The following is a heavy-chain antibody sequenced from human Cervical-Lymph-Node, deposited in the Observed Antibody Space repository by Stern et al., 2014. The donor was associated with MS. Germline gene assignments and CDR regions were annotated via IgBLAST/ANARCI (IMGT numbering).Heavy chain of an antibody. D-gene: IGHD5-18*01. Sequence: QLQLQESGPGLVKPSETLSLTCTVSGGSISSSSYYWGWIRQPPGKGLEWIGCIYYSGSTYYHPSLKSRATIPVDTSKTQSSLTLTFVTAADTAVYYCARHVSYGYLPPDYWGQGTLVTVSS. CDR2: IYYSGST. CDR1: GGSISSSSYY. J-gene: IGHJ4*02. V-gene: IGHV4-39*01. CDR3: ARHVSYGYLPPDY.